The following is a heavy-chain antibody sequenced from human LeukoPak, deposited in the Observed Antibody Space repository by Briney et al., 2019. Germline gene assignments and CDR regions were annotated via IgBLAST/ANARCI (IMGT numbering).Heavy chain of an antibody. J-gene: IGHJ4*02. CDR2: ISYDGSDK. CDR3: ASIHNAVGGDYDFDY. Sequence: GGSLRLSCAASGFTFSSYAMDWVRQAPGKGLEGVAVISYDGSDKYYADSVKGRFTLSRDNSKNTLYLQMNSLSAEDTAVYYCASIHNAVGGDYDFDYWGQGTLVTVSS. D-gene: IGHD4-17*01. V-gene: IGHV3-30*04. CDR1: GFTFSSYA.